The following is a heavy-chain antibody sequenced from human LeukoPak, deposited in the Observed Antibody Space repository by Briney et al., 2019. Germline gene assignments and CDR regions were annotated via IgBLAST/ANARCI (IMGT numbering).Heavy chain of an antibody. CDR3: ARSGSGWFFGTRRPKWFDP. J-gene: IGHJ5*02. CDR1: GYSFTSYW. D-gene: IGHD6-19*01. Sequence: GESLKISCKGSGYSFTSYWIGWVRQMPGKGLEWMGIIYPGDSDTRYSPSFQGQVTISADKSISTAYLQWSSLKASDTAMYYCARSGSGWFFGTRRPKWFDPWGQGTLVTVSS. V-gene: IGHV5-51*01. CDR2: IYPGDSDT.